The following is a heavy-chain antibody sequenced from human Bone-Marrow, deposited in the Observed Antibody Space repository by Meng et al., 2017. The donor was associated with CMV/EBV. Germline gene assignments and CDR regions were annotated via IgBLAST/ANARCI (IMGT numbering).Heavy chain of an antibody. Sequence: SETLSLTCAVYGGSFSGYYWSWIRQPPGKGLEWIGEINHSGSTNYNPSLKSRVTISVDTSKNQFSLKLSSVTAADTAVYYCARGPRFGYQSHYYYYYGMDVWGQRTTVTVSS. CDR1: GGSFSGYY. J-gene: IGHJ6*02. D-gene: IGHD3-10*01. V-gene: IGHV4-34*01. CDR2: INHSGST. CDR3: ARGPRFGYQSHYYYYYGMDV.